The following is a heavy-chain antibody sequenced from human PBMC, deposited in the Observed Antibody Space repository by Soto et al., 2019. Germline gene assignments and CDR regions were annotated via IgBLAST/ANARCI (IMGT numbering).Heavy chain of an antibody. CDR3: ARQRVLSTNMFITSFDP. J-gene: IGHJ5*02. CDR1: GGSISSSDHF. D-gene: IGHD3-10*02. Sequence: SETLSLTYSLSGGSISSSDHFWGWIRQTPGKGLEWIGSVYYTETTYYNPSLKSPVTISVETSRNTFSLKVNSVTAADTGIYYCARQRVLSTNMFITSFDPWGQGTLVTVSS. V-gene: IGHV4-39*01. CDR2: VYYTETT.